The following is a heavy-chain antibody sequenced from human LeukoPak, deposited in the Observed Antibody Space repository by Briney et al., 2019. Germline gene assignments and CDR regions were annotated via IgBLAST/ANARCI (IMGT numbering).Heavy chain of an antibody. CDR3: ARDQGRRSWPSYYFDY. Sequence: GGSLRLSCAASGFTFSDYYMSWIRQAPGKGLDWVSYISSSGSTIYYADSVKGRFTISRDNAKNSLYLQMNSLRAEDTAVYYCARDQGRRSWPSYYFDYWGQGTLVTVSS. V-gene: IGHV3-11*04. J-gene: IGHJ4*02. D-gene: IGHD6-13*01. CDR2: ISSSGSTI. CDR1: GFTFSDYY.